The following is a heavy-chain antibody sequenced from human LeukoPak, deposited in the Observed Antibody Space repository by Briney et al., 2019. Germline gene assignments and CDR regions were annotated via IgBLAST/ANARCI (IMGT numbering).Heavy chain of an antibody. V-gene: IGHV3-23*01. CDR3: AKDDQFRGELLLLTLDY. J-gene: IGHJ4*02. Sequence: GGSLRLSCAASGFTFSSYAMSWVRQAPGKELEWVSAISGSGGSTYYADSVKGRFTISRDNSKNTLYLQMNSLRAEDTAVYYCAKDDQFRGELLLLTLDYWGQGTLVTVSS. D-gene: IGHD1-26*01. CDR1: GFTFSSYA. CDR2: ISGSGGST.